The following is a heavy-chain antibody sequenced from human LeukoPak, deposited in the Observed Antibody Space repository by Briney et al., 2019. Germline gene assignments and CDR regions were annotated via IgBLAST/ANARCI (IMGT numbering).Heavy chain of an antibody. CDR1: GFTSSNYW. Sequence: GGSVRLSCAASGFTSSNYWMSWVRQGPGKGLEWVANIKQDGSEKYYVDSVKGRFTISRDNAKNSLSLQMNSLRAEDTAVYYCARFGAAALGFDIWGQGTMVTVSS. CDR3: ARFGAAALGFDI. V-gene: IGHV3-7*04. CDR2: IKQDGSEK. J-gene: IGHJ3*02. D-gene: IGHD6-13*01.